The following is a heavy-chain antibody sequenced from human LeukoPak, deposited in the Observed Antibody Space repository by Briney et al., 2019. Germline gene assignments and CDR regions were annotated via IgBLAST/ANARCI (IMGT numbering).Heavy chain of an antibody. CDR3: ARAPTSSNYHWFDP. CDR2: IYHSGST. V-gene: IGHV4-38-2*01. CDR1: GYSIGSGYH. D-gene: IGHD4-11*01. Sequence: PSETLSLTCAVSGYSIGSGYHWGWIRQPPGKGLECIGSIYHSGSTYYNPSLKSRVTVSLDTSKNQFSLNLTSVTAADTAVYYCARAPTSSNYHWFDPWGQGTLVTVSS. J-gene: IGHJ5*02.